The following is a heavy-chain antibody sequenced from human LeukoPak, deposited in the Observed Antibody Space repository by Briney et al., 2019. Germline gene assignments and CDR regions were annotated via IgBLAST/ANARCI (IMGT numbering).Heavy chain of an antibody. D-gene: IGHD6-19*01. Sequence: PGGSLRLSCAASVFTFRDYAMYWVRQAPGKGLEYVSVISTDGSRIYYADSVKGRFTISRDNSKNTLCLQMGSLRAEDMAFYYCTRGVAISTSGWYDTFDYWGQGALVTVSS. CDR1: VFTFRDYA. J-gene: IGHJ4*02. V-gene: IGHV3-64*02. CDR2: ISTDGSRI. CDR3: TRGVAISTSGWYDTFDY.